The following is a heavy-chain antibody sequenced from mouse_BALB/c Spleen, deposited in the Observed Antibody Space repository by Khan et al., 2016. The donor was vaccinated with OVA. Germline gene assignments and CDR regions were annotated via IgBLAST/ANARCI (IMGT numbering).Heavy chain of an antibody. D-gene: IGHD2-1*01. CDR1: GYTFTNYW. Sequence: QVQLQQSGAELVKPGASVKLSCKTSGYTFTNYWIQWVKQRPRQGLGWIGEIFPGTGTTYYNENFKAQATLTIDPSSSTAYMQLNSLTSEASAVFFCAKGYFGNYEFAYWGQGTLVTVSA. CDR3: AKGYFGNYEFAY. V-gene: IGHV1S132*01. CDR2: IFPGTGTT. J-gene: IGHJ3*01.